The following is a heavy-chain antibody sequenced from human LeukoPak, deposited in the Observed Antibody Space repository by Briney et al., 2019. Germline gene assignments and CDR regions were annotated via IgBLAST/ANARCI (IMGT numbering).Heavy chain of an antibody. D-gene: IGHD3-22*01. CDR1: GGSISSYY. CDR3: ARERLGYYDRSALDY. Sequence: KPSETLSLTCTVSGGSISSYYWNWIRQPPGKGLEWIGYIYYSGSTNYNPSLKSRVTTSVDTSKNQFSLKLSSVTAADTAVYYCARERLGYYDRSALDYWGQGTLVTVSS. V-gene: IGHV4-59*01. CDR2: IYYSGST. J-gene: IGHJ4*02.